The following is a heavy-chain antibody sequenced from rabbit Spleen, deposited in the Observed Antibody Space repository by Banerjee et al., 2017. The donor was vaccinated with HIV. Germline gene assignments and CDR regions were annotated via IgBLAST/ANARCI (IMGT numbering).Heavy chain of an antibody. J-gene: IGHJ4*01. CDR3: ARGSAAMTMVITGFYLNL. CDR1: GFSFSKNY. V-gene: IGHV1S45*01. D-gene: IGHD2-1*01. CDR2: IYAGNSVST. Sequence: QEQLEESGGDLVKPGASLTLTCTASGFSFSKNYMCWVRQAPGKGPEWIACIYAGNSVSTYYASWAKGRFTISKTSSTTVTLQMTSLTAADTATYFCARGSAAMTMVITGFYLNLWGPGTLVTVS.